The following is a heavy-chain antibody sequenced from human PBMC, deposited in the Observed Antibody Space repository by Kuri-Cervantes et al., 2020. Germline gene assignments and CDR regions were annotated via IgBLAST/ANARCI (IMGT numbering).Heavy chain of an antibody. Sequence: GGSLRLSCAASGFTFSSYAMHWVRQAPGKGLEWVAVISYDGSIKYYADSVKGRFTVSRNNSKNTLYLQMNSLRAEDTAVYYCARAHYYDSSGYFLNYYGMDVWGQGTTVTVSS. D-gene: IGHD3-22*01. V-gene: IGHV3-30-3*01. CDR2: ISYDGSIK. CDR1: GFTFSSYA. J-gene: IGHJ6*02. CDR3: ARAHYYDSSGYFLNYYGMDV.